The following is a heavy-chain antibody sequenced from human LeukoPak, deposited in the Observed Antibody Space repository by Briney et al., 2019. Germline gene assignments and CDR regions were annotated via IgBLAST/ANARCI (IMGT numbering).Heavy chain of an antibody. D-gene: IGHD1-26*01. CDR1: GYTLTELS. CDR3: ATEEGGPKWEPRVAFDY. V-gene: IGHV1-24*01. CDR2: FDAEDGET. Sequence: GASVTVSCTVSGYTLTELSMHWVRQAPGKGLEWMGGFDAEDGETIYAQKFQGRVTMTEDTSTDTAYMELSSLRSEDTAVYYCATEEGGPKWEPRVAFDYWGQGTLVTVSS. J-gene: IGHJ4*02.